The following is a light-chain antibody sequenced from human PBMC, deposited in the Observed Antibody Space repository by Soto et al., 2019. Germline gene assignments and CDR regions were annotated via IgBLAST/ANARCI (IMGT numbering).Light chain of an antibody. CDR2: GAS. CDR1: QTMSKTY. V-gene: IGKV3-20*01. CDR3: QQYSDSPYT. Sequence: EIVLTQSPDILSLSPGERATFSCRASQTMSKTYVAWYQQKPGQAPRLLISGASGWAIGIPDRFSASGSGTDFTLTISGVEPEDCAVYYCQQYSDSPYTFGQGTRLDIK. J-gene: IGKJ2*01.